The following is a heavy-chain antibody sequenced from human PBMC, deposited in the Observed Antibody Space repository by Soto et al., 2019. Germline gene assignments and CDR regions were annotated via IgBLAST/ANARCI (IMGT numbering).Heavy chain of an antibody. J-gene: IGHJ4*02. CDR3: ARDVGKFDF. CDR2: ISAYNGNT. Sequence: QVQLVQSGPEVKKPGASVKVSCQASGYTFTNYAISWVRQAPGQGLEWMGWISAYNGNTNYAENLQGRLTMTTDTSTSTAYMELRSLRSDDTSVYYCARDVGKFDFWGQGTLVTVSS. V-gene: IGHV1-18*01. CDR1: GYTFTNYA. D-gene: IGHD7-27*01.